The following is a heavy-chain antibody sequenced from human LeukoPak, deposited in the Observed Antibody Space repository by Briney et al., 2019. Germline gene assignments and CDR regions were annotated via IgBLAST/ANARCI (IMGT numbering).Heavy chain of an antibody. CDR2: IIPIFGTA. CDR1: GGTFSSYA. V-gene: IGHV1-69*13. Sequence: SVKVSCKASGGTFSSYAISWVRQAPGQGLEWMGGIIPIFGTANYAQKFKGRVTITADESTSTAYMGLSSLRSEDTAVYYCARTSREMTTSTGYFDYWGQGTLVTVSS. CDR3: ARTSREMTTSTGYFDY. D-gene: IGHD5-24*01. J-gene: IGHJ4*02.